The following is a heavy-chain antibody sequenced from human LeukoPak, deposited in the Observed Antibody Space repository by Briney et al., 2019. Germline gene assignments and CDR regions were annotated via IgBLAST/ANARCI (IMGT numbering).Heavy chain of an antibody. CDR2: INHSGST. CDR3: ARRGYGDYQTHYYYYMDV. V-gene: IGHV4-34*01. J-gene: IGHJ6*03. CDR1: GGSFSGYY. D-gene: IGHD4-17*01. Sequence: SETLSLTCAVYGGSFSGYYWGWIRQPPGKGLEWIGEINHSGSTNYNPSLKSRVTISVDTSKNQFSLKLSSVTAADTAVYYCARRGYGDYQTHYYYYMDVWGKGTTVTISS.